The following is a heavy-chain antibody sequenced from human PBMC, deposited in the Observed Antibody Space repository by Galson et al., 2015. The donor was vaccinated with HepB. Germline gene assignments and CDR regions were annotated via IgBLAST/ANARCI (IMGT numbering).Heavy chain of an antibody. D-gene: IGHD6-19*01. CDR1: GFTFSGYY. Sequence: SLRLSCAASGFTFSGYYMSWIRQAPGKGLEWLSYISSSSRYTNYADSVKGRFTISRDNAKNSLYLQMNSLRVEDTAVYYCASSQWLPQVGIDYWGQGTLVTVSS. V-gene: IGHV3-11*06. J-gene: IGHJ4*02. CDR3: ASSQWLPQVGIDY. CDR2: ISSSSRYT.